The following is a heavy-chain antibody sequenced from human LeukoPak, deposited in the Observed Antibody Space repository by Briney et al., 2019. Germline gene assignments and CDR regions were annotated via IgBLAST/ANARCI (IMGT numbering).Heavy chain of an antibody. CDR2: ISAYNGNT. D-gene: IGHD3-22*01. CDR3: ARDRYYYDSSGYYVVDY. J-gene: IGHJ4*02. V-gene: IGHV1-18*01. Sequence: ASVKVSCKASGYTFTSYGISWVRQAPGQGLEWMGWISAYNGNTNYAQKLQGRVTMTTDTSTNTAYMELRSLRSDDTAVYYCARDRYYYDSSGYYVVDYWGQGTLVTVSS. CDR1: GYTFTSYG.